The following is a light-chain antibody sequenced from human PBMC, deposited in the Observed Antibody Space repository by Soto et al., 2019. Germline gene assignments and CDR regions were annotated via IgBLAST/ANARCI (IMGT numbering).Light chain of an antibody. CDR2: GAS. Sequence: EIVMTQSPATLSVSPGERATLSCRASQGVSSNLAWYQQKPGQAPRLLIYGASTRATGIPARFSGSGSGTHFTLAISRLEPEDFAVYYCHQFGDSPQTFGQGTKVDIK. J-gene: IGKJ1*01. V-gene: IGKV3-15*01. CDR3: HQFGDSPQT. CDR1: QGVSSN.